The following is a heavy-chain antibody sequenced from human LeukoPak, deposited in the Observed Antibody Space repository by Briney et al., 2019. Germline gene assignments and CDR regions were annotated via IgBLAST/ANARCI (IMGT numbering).Heavy chain of an antibody. J-gene: IGHJ3*01. CDR3: ARVAVGQWLGGDL. Sequence: GGSLRLSCVASGFTFSSNVMIWVRQAPGKGLEWVSSIPASGGSTYYADSVKGRFTISRDNAKNTLYLQMNSLRAEDTAVYYCARVAVGQWLGGDLWGQGTMVTVSS. V-gene: IGHV3-23*01. CDR2: IPASGGST. CDR1: GFTFSSNV. D-gene: IGHD6-19*01.